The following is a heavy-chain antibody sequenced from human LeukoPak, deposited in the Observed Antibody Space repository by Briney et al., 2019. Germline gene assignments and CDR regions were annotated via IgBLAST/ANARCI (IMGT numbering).Heavy chain of an antibody. CDR2: INPSAGTT. CDR1: GYTFTTYY. V-gene: IGHV1-46*01. Sequence: GASVKVSCKASGYTFTTYYMHWVRQAPGQGLEWMGIINPSAGTTTYTQKFQGRVTMTRDTSTSTVYMELSSLRSEDTAVYYCARGLVVGHYYGYMDVWGKGTTVTVSS. CDR3: ARGLVVGHYYGYMDV. D-gene: IGHD3-10*01. J-gene: IGHJ6*03.